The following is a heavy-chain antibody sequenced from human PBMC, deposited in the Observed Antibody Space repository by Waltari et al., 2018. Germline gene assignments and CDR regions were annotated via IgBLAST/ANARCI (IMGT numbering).Heavy chain of an antibody. CDR2: IYYSGST. CDR1: GGSISSSSYY. D-gene: IGHD6-13*01. J-gene: IGHJ4*02. V-gene: IGHV4-39*07. CDR3: AIDIAAAFDY. Sequence: QLQLQESGPGLVKPSETLSLTCTVSGGSISSSSYYWGWLRQPPGKGLEWIGSIYYSGSTYYNPSLKSRVTISVDTSKNQFSLKLSSVTAADTAVYDCAIDIAAAFDYWGQGTLVTVSS.